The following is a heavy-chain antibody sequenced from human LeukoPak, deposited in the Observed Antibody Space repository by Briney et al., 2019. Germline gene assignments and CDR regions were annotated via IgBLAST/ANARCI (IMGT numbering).Heavy chain of an antibody. V-gene: IGHV3-30*02. Sequence: GGSLRLSCAASGFTFSSYGMHRVRQAPGKGLEWVAFIRYDGSNKYYADSVKGRFTISRDNSKNTLYLQMSSLRAEDTAVYYCAKDWRRVAAAGRYYYYGMDVWGQGTTVTVSS. CDR3: AKDWRRVAAAGRYYYYGMDV. D-gene: IGHD6-13*01. J-gene: IGHJ6*02. CDR2: IRYDGSNK. CDR1: GFTFSSYG.